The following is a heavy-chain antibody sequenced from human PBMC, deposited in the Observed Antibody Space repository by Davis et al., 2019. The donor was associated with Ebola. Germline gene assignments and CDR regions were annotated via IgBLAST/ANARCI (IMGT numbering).Heavy chain of an antibody. CDR2: ISSDSDYI. CDR3: ARDTSCSTTSCYVHYSGMDV. D-gene: IGHD2-2*01. CDR1: GFTFTTYS. V-gene: IGHV3-21*01. J-gene: IGHJ6*04. Sequence: GGSLRLSCVASGFTFTTYSMSWVRQAPGKALEWVSSISSDSDYIYYADSAKGRFTISRDNAKNSLFLQMNSLRGEDTAVYYCARDTSCSTTSCYVHYSGMDVWGKGTTVTVSS.